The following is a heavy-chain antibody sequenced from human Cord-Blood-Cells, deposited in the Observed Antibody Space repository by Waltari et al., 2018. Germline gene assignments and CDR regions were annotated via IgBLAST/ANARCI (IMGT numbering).Heavy chain of an antibody. CDR1: GYSISSGYY. J-gene: IGHJ4*02. D-gene: IGHD1-7*01. CDR2: IYHKGST. CDR3: ARTRTGTTDY. Sequence: QVQLQESGPGLVKPSETLSLTCAVPGYSISSGYYWGWIRQPPGKGREWIGSIYHKGSTYYNPSLKSRVTISVDTSKNQFSLKLSSVTAADTAVYYCARTRTGTTDYWGQGTLVTVSS. V-gene: IGHV4-38-2*01.